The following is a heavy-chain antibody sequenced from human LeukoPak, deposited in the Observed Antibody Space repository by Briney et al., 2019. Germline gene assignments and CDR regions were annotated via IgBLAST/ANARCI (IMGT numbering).Heavy chain of an antibody. CDR2: IYHSGST. D-gene: IGHD3-22*01. V-gene: IGHV4-30-4*01. J-gene: IGHJ4*02. CDR3: ARDRLGGSSGYYLDY. Sequence: SETLSLTCTVSGGSISSGDYYWSWIRQPPGKGLEWIGYIYHSGSTYYNPSLKSRVTISVDTSKNQFSLKLSSVTAADTAVYYCARDRLGGSSGYYLDYWGQGTLVTVSS. CDR1: GGSISSGDYY.